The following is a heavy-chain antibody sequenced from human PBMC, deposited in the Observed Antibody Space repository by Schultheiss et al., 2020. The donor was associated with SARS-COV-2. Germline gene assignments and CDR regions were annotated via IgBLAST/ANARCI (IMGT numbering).Heavy chain of an antibody. Sequence: GGSLRLSCAASGFTFSSYGMHWVRQAPGKGLEWVSAISGSGGSTYYADSVKGRFTISRDNSKNTVSLQMNSLRPEDTAVYYCARDRLVTRQNYYYGMDVWGQGTTVTVSS. J-gene: IGHJ6*02. CDR2: ISGSGGST. D-gene: IGHD6-19*01. CDR3: ARDRLVTRQNYYYGMDV. V-gene: IGHV3-23*01. CDR1: GFTFSSYG.